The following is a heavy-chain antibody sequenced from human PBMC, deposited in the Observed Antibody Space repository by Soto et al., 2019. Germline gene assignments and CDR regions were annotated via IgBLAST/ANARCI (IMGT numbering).Heavy chain of an antibody. J-gene: IGHJ4*02. Sequence: GGSLRLSCVVSGLTFSTYAMTWVRQAPGKGLEWVSAISGSGGDTYYADSVKGRFTVSRDNPKNTLYLQMNSLRADDTAIYYCVHSQFRGYWGQGTLVTVSS. CDR3: VHSQFRGY. V-gene: IGHV3-23*01. CDR2: ISGSGGDT. CDR1: GLTFSTYA. D-gene: IGHD3-10*01.